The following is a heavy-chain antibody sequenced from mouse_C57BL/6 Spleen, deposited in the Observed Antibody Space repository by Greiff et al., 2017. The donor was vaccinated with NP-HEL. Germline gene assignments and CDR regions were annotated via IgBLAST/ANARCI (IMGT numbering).Heavy chain of an antibody. CDR3: ARYYDGSSYWWYFDV. J-gene: IGHJ1*03. V-gene: IGHV5-4*03. CDR2: ISDGGSYT. Sequence: EVKLVESGGGLVKPGGSLKLSCAASGFTFSSYAMSWVRQTPEKRLEWVATISDGGSYTYYPDNVKGRFTISRDNAKNNLYLQMSHLKSEDTAMYYCARYYDGSSYWWYFDVWGTGTTVTVSS. D-gene: IGHD1-1*01. CDR1: GFTFSSYA.